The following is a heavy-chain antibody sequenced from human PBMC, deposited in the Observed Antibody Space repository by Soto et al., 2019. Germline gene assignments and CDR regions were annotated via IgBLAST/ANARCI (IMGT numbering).Heavy chain of an antibody. CDR2: IYNSGST. CDR3: ARERGDPDTAVVDPSGSWSFDL. CDR1: ASAAGFMVSNSY. D-gene: IGHD5-18*01. V-gene: IGHV3-53*01. J-gene: IGHJ2*01. Sequence: GGSLRLSCTTSASAAGFMVSNSYMGWVRQAPGRGLEWVSVIYNSGSTYYADSVRGRFTLSRDKSKNTLSLQMGSLRVEDTAVYYCARERGDPDTAVVDPSGSWSFDLWRRGTPVTV.